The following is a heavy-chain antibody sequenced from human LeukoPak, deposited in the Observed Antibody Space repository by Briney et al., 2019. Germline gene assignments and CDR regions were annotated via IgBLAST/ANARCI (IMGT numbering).Heavy chain of an antibody. V-gene: IGHV3-21*01. D-gene: IGHD3-10*01. CDR3: ASLYYYGSGSSY. CDR2: ISSSSSYI. J-gene: IGHJ4*02. CDR1: GFTFRSYS. Sequence: PGRSLRLSCAASGFTFRSYSMNWVRQAPGKGREWVSSISSSSSYIYYADSVKGRFTISRDNAKNSLYLQMNSLRAEDTAVYYCASLYYYGSGSSYWGQGTLVTVSS.